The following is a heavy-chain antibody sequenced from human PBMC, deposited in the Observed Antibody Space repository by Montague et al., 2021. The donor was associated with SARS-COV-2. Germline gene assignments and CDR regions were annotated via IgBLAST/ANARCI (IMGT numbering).Heavy chain of an antibody. CDR2: ISHEGSYK. D-gene: IGHD3-9*01. V-gene: IGHV3-30*04. J-gene: IGHJ6*02. CDR3: ARDLESTGYFDPYYYHGMDV. Sequence: SLRLSCAASGFTFSSYALHWVRQAPGKGLEWVADISHEGSYKYYADSVKGRFTISRDNSKNTLYLDMNSLRAEDTALYYCARDLESTGYFDPYYYHGMDVWGQGTTATGYS. CDR1: GFTFSSYA.